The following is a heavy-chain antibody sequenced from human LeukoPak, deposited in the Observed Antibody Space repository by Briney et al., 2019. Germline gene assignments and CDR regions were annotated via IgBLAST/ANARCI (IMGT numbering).Heavy chain of an antibody. J-gene: IGHJ4*02. D-gene: IGHD6-13*01. CDR3: ARGTAAVNFPFDY. CDR1: GGTFSSYA. CDR2: IIPIFGTA. Sequence: SVKVSCKASGGTFSSYAISWVRQAPGQGLEWMGGIIPIFGTANYAQKFQGRVTITADESTSTAYMELSGLRSEDTAVYYCARGTAAVNFPFDYWGQGTLVTVSS. V-gene: IGHV1-69*01.